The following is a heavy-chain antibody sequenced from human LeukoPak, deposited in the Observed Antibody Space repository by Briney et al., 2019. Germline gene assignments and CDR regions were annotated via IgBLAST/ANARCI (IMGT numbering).Heavy chain of an antibody. CDR3: ASGYSYDLFDY. CDR1: GGSFSGYY. J-gene: IGHJ4*02. CDR2: INHSGST. Sequence: PSETLSLTCAVYGGSFSGYYWSWIRQPPGKGLEWIGEINHSGSTNYNPSLKSRVTISVDTSKNQFSLKLSSVTAADTAVYYCASGYSYDLFDYWGQGTLVTVSS. V-gene: IGHV4-34*01. D-gene: IGHD5-18*01.